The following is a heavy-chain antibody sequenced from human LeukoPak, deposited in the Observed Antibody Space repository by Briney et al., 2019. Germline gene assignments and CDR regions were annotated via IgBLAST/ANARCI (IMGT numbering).Heavy chain of an antibody. J-gene: IGHJ6*04. CDR2: ISYDGSNK. D-gene: IGHD3-10*01. CDR3: ARVLGLLWFGESFYGMDV. V-gene: IGHV3-30*04. Sequence: GSLRLSCAASGFTFSSYAMHWVRQAPGKGLEWVAVISYDGSNKYYADSVKGRFTISRDNSKNTLYLQMNSLRAEDTAVYYCARVLGLLWFGESFYGMDVWGKGTTVTVSS. CDR1: GFTFSSYA.